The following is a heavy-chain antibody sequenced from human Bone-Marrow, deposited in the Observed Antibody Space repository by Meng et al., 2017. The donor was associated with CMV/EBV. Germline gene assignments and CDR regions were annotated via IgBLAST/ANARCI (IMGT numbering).Heavy chain of an antibody. CDR3: ARLGGLVGATFIA. D-gene: IGHD1-26*01. J-gene: IGHJ4*02. CDR1: GGSISSSSYY. CDR2: IYYSGST. V-gene: IGHV4-39*01. Sequence: SGGSISSSSYYWGWIRQPPGKGLEWIGSIYYSGSTYYNPSLKNRVTISVDTSKNQFSLKLSSVTAADTAVYYCARLGGLVGATFIARGQGTLVTVSS.